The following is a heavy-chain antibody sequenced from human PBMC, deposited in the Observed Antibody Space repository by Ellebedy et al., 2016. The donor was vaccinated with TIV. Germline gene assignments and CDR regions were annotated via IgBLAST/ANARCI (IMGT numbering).Heavy chain of an antibody. CDR3: AIRVRYYIDS. Sequence: GGSLRLSXAVSGLRFDDYGMAWVRRAPGKGLEWVSSISGRGDKKYYADSVRGRFTISRDNSKNTVYLQMNSLGDDETAVYFCAIRVRYYIDSWGQGTLVTVSS. CDR2: ISGRGDKK. CDR1: GLRFDDYG. V-gene: IGHV3-23*01. D-gene: IGHD3-22*01. J-gene: IGHJ4*02.